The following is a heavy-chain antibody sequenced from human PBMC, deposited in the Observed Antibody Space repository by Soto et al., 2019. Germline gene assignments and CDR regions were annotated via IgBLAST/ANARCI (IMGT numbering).Heavy chain of an antibody. CDR3: AKATVVTEDYFDY. CDR2: ISGSGGGI. J-gene: IGHJ4*02. D-gene: IGHD4-17*01. Sequence: EVQLLESGGGLVQPGGSLRLSCAASGFTFSSYAMSWVRQAPGKGREWVSAISGSGGGIYYADSGKGRFTVSRDNAKNTLYLQMNSLRAEDTAVYYCAKATVVTEDYFDYWGQGTLVTVSS. CDR1: GFTFSSYA. V-gene: IGHV3-23*01.